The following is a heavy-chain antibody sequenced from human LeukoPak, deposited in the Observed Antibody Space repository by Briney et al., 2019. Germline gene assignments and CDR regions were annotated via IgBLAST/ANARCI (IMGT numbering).Heavy chain of an antibody. CDR2: ISSSSSYI. CDR3: ARVLVVVAATPPYAFDI. CDR1: GFTFSSYS. J-gene: IGHJ3*02. Sequence: GGSLRLSCAASGFTFSSYSMNWVRQAPGKGLEWVSSISSSSSYIYYAGSVKGRFTISRDNAKNSLYLQMNSLRAEDTAVYYCARVLVVVAATPPYAFDIWGQGTMVTVSS. D-gene: IGHD2-15*01. V-gene: IGHV3-21*01.